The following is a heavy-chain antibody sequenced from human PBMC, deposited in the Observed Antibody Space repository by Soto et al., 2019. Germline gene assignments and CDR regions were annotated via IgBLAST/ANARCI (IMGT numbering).Heavy chain of an antibody. V-gene: IGHV3-30*18. Sequence: QVQLVESGGGVVQPGRSLRLACAASGFTFSSYGMHWVRQAPGKGLEWVALISYDGSHKYYADSVKGRFTISRDNSERTRYLQMNSLGAEDTAVFYCAKDRAGYSRGMDVWGQGTTVTVSS. CDR1: GFTFSSYG. CDR3: AKDRAGYSRGMDV. D-gene: IGHD1-26*01. CDR2: ISYDGSHK. J-gene: IGHJ6*02.